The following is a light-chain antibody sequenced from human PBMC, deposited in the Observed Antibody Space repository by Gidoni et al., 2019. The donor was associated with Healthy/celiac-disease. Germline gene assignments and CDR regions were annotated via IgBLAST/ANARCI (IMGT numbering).Light chain of an antibody. CDR3: QQYYSTPPRT. CDR2: GAS. CDR1: QSVLYSSNNKNY. J-gene: IGKJ1*01. Sequence: IVMTQSPDSLAVSLGERATINCKSSQSVLYSSNNKNYLAWYQQKPGPPPKLLIYGASTRESGVPDRFSGSGSGTDFTRTISSLQAEDVAVYYCQQYYSTPPRTFXQXTKVEIK. V-gene: IGKV4-1*01.